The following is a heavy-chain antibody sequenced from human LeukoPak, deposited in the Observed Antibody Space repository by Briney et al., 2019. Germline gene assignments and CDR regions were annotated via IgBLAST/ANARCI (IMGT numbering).Heavy chain of an antibody. D-gene: IGHD1-26*01. CDR3: AKDGGTHFDH. CDR1: DFTFSSYW. J-gene: IGHJ4*02. V-gene: IGHV3-74*01. CDR2: INSDGSST. Sequence: GGSLRLSCAASDFTFSSYWIHWVRQAPGKGLVWVSRINSDGSSTSYADSVKGRFTITRDNAQNSLTLHMNTLRADDTAVYYCAKDGGTHFDHWGQGTLVTVSS.